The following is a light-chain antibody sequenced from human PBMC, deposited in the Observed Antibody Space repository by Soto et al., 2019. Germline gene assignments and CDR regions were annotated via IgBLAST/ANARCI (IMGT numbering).Light chain of an antibody. J-gene: IGLJ1*01. CDR3: SSHTTSSALQV. Sequence: QSALTQPASVSGSPGQSITISCTGTSSDVGGYNYVSWYQQHPGKAPKLMLYGVSNRPSGVSNRFSGSKSGNTASLTISGLQAEDEADYYCSSHTTSSALQVFGTGTKVTVL. V-gene: IGLV2-14*01. CDR1: SSDVGGYNY. CDR2: GVS.